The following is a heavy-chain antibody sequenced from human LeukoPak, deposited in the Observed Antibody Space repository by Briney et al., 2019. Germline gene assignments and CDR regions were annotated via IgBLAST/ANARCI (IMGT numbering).Heavy chain of an antibody. V-gene: IGHV3-7*01. CDR3: ARSPKTGRDAFDI. Sequence: GGSLRLSCAASGFTFSSYWMSWVRQAPGKGLEWVANIKQDGSEKYYVDSVKGRFTISRDNAKNSLYLQMNSLRAEDTAVYYCARSPKTGRDAFDIWGQGTVVTVSS. CDR2: IKQDGSEK. CDR1: GFTFSSYW. D-gene: IGHD1-1*01. J-gene: IGHJ3*02.